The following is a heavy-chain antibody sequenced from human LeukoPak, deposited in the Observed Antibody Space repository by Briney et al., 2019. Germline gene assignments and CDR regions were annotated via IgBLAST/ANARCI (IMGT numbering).Heavy chain of an antibody. V-gene: IGHV1-69*01. CDR3: ARDTGDIVVVPAAY. Sequence: VASVKVSCKASGGTFSSYAISWVRQAPGQGLEWMGGVIPIFGTAIYAQKFQGRVTITADESTSTAYMELSSLRSEDTAVYYCARDTGDIVVVPAAYWGQGTLVTVSS. J-gene: IGHJ4*02. CDR2: VIPIFGTA. CDR1: GGTFSSYA. D-gene: IGHD2-2*01.